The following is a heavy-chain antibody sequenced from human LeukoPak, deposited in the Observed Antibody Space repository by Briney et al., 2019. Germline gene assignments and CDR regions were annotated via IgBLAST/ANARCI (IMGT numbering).Heavy chain of an antibody. CDR2: IINSGGTT. CDR3: AKVGRAYNWYYFAN. D-gene: IGHD1-1*01. CDR1: GFTFSIYA. V-gene: IGHV3-23*01. J-gene: IGHJ4*02. Sequence: PGGSLRLSCAASGFTFSIYAMNWVRQAPGKGLEWVSTIINSGGTTYYADSVQGRFTVSRDNSNNTLYLQMTSLRDEDTAIYYCAKVGRAYNWYYFANWGQGALVTVS.